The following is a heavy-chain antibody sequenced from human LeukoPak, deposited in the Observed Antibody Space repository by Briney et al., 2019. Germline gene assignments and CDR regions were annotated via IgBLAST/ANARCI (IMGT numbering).Heavy chain of an antibody. CDR3: AKIPDAAGSTDGFDI. J-gene: IGHJ3*02. CDR1: GFTFDDFA. V-gene: IGHV3-9*01. CDR2: ISSNSAYI. D-gene: IGHD6-13*01. Sequence: PGGSLRLSCAASGFTFDDFAMHWVRQAPGKGLEGVSGISSNSAYIVYADSVKGRFTISRDNAKNSLYLQMNSLRPEDTALYFCAKIPDAAGSTDGFDIWGQGTMVTVSS.